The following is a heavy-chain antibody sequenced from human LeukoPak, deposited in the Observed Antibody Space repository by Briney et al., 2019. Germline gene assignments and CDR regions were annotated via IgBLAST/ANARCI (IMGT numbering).Heavy chain of an antibody. CDR1: GFTFSTYI. D-gene: IGHD2-8*01. CDR3: SRGCPNGVCYIDY. CDR2: ISYDGTTK. J-gene: IGHJ4*02. V-gene: IGHV3-30*03. Sequence: GGSLRLSCAASGFTFSTYIMNWVRQTPGKGLEWVAVISYDGTTKYYGDSVKGRFTISRDNSKNTLYLQMNSLRAEDTALYYCSRGCPNGVCYIDYWGQGTLVTVSS.